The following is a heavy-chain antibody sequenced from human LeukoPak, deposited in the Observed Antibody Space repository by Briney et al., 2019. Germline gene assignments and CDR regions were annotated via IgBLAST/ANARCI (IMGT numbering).Heavy chain of an antibody. Sequence: ASVKLSCKASGYTFTRYYMHWVRQAPGQGLEWMGIINPSGGSTSYAQKFQGRVTMTRDTSTSTVYMELSSLRSEDTAVYYCARVEWEYTAMVTGPRGMDVWGQGTTVTVSS. V-gene: IGHV1-46*01. CDR2: INPSGGST. CDR1: GYTFTRYY. CDR3: ARVEWEYTAMVTGPRGMDV. D-gene: IGHD5-18*01. J-gene: IGHJ6*02.